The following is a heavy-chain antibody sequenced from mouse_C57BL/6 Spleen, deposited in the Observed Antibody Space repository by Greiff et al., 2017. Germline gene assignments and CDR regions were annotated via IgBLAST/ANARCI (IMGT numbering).Heavy chain of an antibody. D-gene: IGHD2-1*01. CDR2: IDPSDSYT. V-gene: IGHV1-69*01. CDR3: ARNYGNSPWFAY. CDR1: GYTFTSSW. J-gene: IGHJ3*01. Sequence: VQLQQPGAELVMPGASVKLSCKASGYTFTSSWMHWVKQRPGQGLEWIGEIDPSDSYTNYNQKFKGKSTLTVDKSSSTAYMQLSSLTSEDSAVYYCARNYGNSPWFAYWGQGTLVTVSA.